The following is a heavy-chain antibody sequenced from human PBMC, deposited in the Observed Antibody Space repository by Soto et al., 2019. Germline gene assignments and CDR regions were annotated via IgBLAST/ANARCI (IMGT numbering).Heavy chain of an antibody. CDR1: GFTFSSYA. D-gene: IGHD6-13*01. Sequence: EVQLLESGGGLVQPGGSLRLSCAASGFTFSSYAMSWVRQAPGKGLEWVSDISGSGGSTYYADSVKGRFTISRDNSKNTLYMQVNSLRAEDTAVYYCAKSGSSPEGCRYYWGQGTLVTVSS. CDR2: ISGSGGST. CDR3: AKSGSSPEGCRYY. V-gene: IGHV3-23*01. J-gene: IGHJ4*02.